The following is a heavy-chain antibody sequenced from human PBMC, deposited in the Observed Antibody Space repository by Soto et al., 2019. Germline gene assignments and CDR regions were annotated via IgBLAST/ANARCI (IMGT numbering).Heavy chain of an antibody. J-gene: IGHJ4*02. CDR3: ARVPNFFEYSSPTPAYHFDY. V-gene: IGHV1-2*04. CDR2: INPQSGGT. CDR1: GYTFTDYY. D-gene: IGHD6-6*01. Sequence: QVQLVQSGAEVKNPGASVKVSCRTSGYTFTDYYLHWVRQAPGQGLAWMGWINPQSGGTNYAQRFRDWVTLTSNPSISTASMELSMLKTDRTSVYYCARVPNFFEYSSPTPAYHFDYWGQGALCSVAA.